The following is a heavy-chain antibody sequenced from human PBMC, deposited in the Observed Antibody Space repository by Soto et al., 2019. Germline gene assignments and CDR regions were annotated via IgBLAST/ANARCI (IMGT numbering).Heavy chain of an antibody. D-gene: IGHD2-21*02. CDR1: GGTFSSYT. CDR2: IIPILGIA. J-gene: IGHJ4*02. CDR3: GRDRGDGGENY. Sequence: QVQLVQSGAEVKKPGSSVKVSCKASGGTFSSYTISWVRQAPGQGLEWMGRIIPILGIANYAQKFQGRVTITADKSTSTAYMELSSLRSEDTAVYYCGRDRGDGGENYWGRGTLVTVSS. V-gene: IGHV1-69*08.